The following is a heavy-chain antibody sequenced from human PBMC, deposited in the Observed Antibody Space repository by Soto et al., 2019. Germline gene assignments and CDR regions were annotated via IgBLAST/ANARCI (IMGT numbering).Heavy chain of an antibody. V-gene: IGHV4-4*02. D-gene: IGHD2-15*01. CDR2: IYHSGST. Sequence: SETLSLTCAVSGGSISSSNWWSWVRQPPGKGLEWIGEIYHSGSTNYNPSLKSRVTISVDKSKNQFSLKLSSVTAADTAVYYCASLTCDSGGNHEGKFDYWGQGTLVTVSS. J-gene: IGHJ4*02. CDR3: ASLTCDSGGNHEGKFDY. CDR1: GGSISSSNW.